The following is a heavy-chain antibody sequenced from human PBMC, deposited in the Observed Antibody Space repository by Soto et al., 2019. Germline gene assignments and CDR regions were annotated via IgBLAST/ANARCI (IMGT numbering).Heavy chain of an antibody. V-gene: IGHV4-59*08. CDR2: IYYSGST. J-gene: IGHJ4*02. CDR1: GGSISSYY. Sequence: QVQLQESGTGLVKPSETLSLTCTVSGGSISSYYWSWIRQPPGKGLEWIGYIYYSGSTNYNPSLKSRFTTSVDTSKNQFSLQLSSVTAADTAVYYCARRYGGTFDYWGQGTLVTVSS. D-gene: IGHD2-15*01. CDR3: ARRYGGTFDY.